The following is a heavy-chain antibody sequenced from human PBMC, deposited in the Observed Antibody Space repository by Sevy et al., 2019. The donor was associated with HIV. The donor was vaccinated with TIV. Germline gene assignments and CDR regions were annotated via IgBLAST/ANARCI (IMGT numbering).Heavy chain of an antibody. CDR1: GLTLSYAW. Sequence: GGSLRLSCAASGLTLSYAWMNWVRQAPGKGLEWVGHIKSESDGGKTDFATPVKGRFSISRDDSKNTLYLKMNSLKTGDTALYYCTARNFDFWGRGTLVTVSS. J-gene: IGHJ4*02. CDR2: IKSESDGGKT. CDR3: TARNFDF. V-gene: IGHV3-15*07.